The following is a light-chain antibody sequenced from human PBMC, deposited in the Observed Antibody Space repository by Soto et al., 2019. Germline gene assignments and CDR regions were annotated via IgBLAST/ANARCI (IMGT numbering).Light chain of an antibody. Sequence: DIQMTQSPSSLSGSVGDRVTITCRASQSLTTWLDWYQQRPGKAPKLLIYAVSSLQSGVPSRFSGSGSGTEYTLTSISWLPSEDSAVYCRQQRRNWPLTFGGGTKVDIK. V-gene: IGKV1-5*01. CDR3: QQRRNWPLT. CDR1: QSLTTW. CDR2: AVS. J-gene: IGKJ4*01.